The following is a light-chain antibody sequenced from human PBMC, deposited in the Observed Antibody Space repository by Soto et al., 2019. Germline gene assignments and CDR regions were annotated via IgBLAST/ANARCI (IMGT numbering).Light chain of an antibody. Sequence: QSVLTQPASVSGSPGQSITISCTGTSSDVGGYNNVSWYQQHPVKAPKLMIYDVTNRPSGVSDRFSGSKSGNTASLTISGLQAEDEADYYCSSYTSSSTPYVFGTGTSSPS. J-gene: IGLJ1*01. V-gene: IGLV2-14*01. CDR3: SSYTSSSTPYV. CDR1: SSDVGGYNN. CDR2: DVT.